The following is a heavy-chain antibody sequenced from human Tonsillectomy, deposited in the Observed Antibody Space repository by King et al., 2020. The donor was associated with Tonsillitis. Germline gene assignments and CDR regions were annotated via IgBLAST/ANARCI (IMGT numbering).Heavy chain of an antibody. Sequence: QLQESGPGLVKPSQTLSLTCTVSGVSISMGGYYWSWIRQHPGKGLDRIGYIYYSGSTYSNPPLKSLVTISVDTSQNQFSLTLISVTAADTAVYYCARVTDTYYDFWSGYSGNYYFDYWGQGTLVTVSS. CDR3: ARVTDTYYDFWSGYSGNYYFDY. D-gene: IGHD3-3*01. CDR2: IYYSGST. V-gene: IGHV4-31*01. J-gene: IGHJ4*02. CDR1: GVSISMGGYY.